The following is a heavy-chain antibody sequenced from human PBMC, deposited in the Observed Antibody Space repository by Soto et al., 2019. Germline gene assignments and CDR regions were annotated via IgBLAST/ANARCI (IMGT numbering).Heavy chain of an antibody. CDR1: GGSFSGYY. V-gene: IGHV4-34*01. J-gene: IGHJ5*02. Sequence: SETLSLTCAVYGGSFSGYYWSWIRQPPGKGLEWIGEINHSGSTNYNPSLKSRVTISVDTSKNQFSLKLSSVTAADTAVYYCARTYSSSWYNWFDPWGQGTLVTVPQ. CDR2: INHSGST. D-gene: IGHD6-13*01. CDR3: ARTYSSSWYNWFDP.